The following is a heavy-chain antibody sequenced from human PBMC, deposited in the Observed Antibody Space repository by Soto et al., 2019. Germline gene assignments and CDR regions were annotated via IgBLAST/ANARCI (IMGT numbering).Heavy chain of an antibody. CDR2: IYPDGRA. CDR1: GFIVRSDY. D-gene: IGHD6-13*01. V-gene: IGHV3-53*01. CDR3: ARMMAASGSAFDY. Sequence: PGVSMRLSCAACGFIVRSDYMTWVLQAPGKGLECVSVIYPDGRAYYPDSVKGRFTISRDNSKNMVYLQMNTLKASDTATYYCARMMAASGSAFDYWGQGALVTVSS. J-gene: IGHJ4*02.